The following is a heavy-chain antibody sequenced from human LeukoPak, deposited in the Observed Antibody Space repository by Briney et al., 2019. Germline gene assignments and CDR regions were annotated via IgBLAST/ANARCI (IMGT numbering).Heavy chain of an antibody. V-gene: IGHV1-46*01. Sequence: ASVKVSCKASGYTFTSYYMHWVRQAPGQGLEWMGIINPSGGNTSYAQKFQGRVTMTRDTSTSTVYMELSSLRSEDTAVYYCARSVVVTASFYYWGQGTLVTVSS. CDR2: INPSGGNT. CDR1: GYTFTSYY. D-gene: IGHD2-21*02. CDR3: ARSVVVTASFYY. J-gene: IGHJ4*02.